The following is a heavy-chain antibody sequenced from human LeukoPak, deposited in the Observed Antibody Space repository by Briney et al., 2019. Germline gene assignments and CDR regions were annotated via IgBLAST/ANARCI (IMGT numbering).Heavy chain of an antibody. CDR1: GFTFSSYW. J-gene: IGHJ4*02. D-gene: IGHD6-13*01. V-gene: IGHV3-74*01. Sequence: GGSLRLSCAASGFTFSSYWMHWVRQAPGKGLVWVSRINSDGSSTSYAGSVKGRFTISRDNAKNTLYLQMNSLRAEDTAVYYCARAVGYSSSWYSQYYFDYWGQGTLVTVSS. CDR2: INSDGSST. CDR3: ARAVGYSSSWYSQYYFDY.